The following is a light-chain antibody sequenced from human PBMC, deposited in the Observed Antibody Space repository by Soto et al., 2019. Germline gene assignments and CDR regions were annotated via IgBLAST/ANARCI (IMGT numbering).Light chain of an antibody. J-gene: IGLJ2*01. CDR1: GSDVGAYNF. V-gene: IGLV2-11*01. Sequence: QSALTQPRSVSGSPGQSVTISCAGTGSDVGAYNFVSWYQQHPGKAPKLIIYDVSKRPSGVPDRFSGSKSGHTASLTISGLQAEDEAQYYCCSYAGSLFVVFGGGTKLTVL. CDR3: CSYAGSLFVV. CDR2: DVS.